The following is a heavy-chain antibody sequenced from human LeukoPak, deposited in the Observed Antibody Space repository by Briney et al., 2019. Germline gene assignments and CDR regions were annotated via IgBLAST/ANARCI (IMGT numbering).Heavy chain of an antibody. Sequence: GASVKVSCKASGYTFTSYDINWVRQATGQGLEWMGWMNPNSGNTGYAQKFQGRVTITRNTSISTAYMELSSLRSEDTAVYYCARRETYYDFWSGYYIDAFDIWGQGTMVTVSS. V-gene: IGHV1-8*03. CDR1: GYTFTSYD. CDR3: ARRETYYDFWSGYYIDAFDI. D-gene: IGHD3-3*01. J-gene: IGHJ3*02. CDR2: MNPNSGNT.